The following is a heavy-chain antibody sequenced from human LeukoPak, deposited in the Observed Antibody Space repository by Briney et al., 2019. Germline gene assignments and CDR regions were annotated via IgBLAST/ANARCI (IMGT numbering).Heavy chain of an antibody. CDR3: ATYDNWVAGDV. V-gene: IGHV3-7*01. D-gene: IGHD1-20*01. J-gene: IGHJ6*02. Sequence: GGSLRLSCAASGFKFSDSWMSWVRQAPGKGPEWVANIKKDGSEQHYLDSVKGRFTVSRENARNPLFLQMNRLRVEDTAVYYFATYDNWVAGDVWGQGTTVSV. CDR1: GFKFSDSW. CDR2: IKKDGSEQ.